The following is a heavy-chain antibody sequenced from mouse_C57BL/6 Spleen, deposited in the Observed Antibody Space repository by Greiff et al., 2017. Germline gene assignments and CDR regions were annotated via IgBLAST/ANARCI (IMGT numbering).Heavy chain of an antibody. CDR1: GYTFTDYW. CDR2: INPNSGGT. Sequence: QVQLQQPGAELVKPGASVTLSCKASGYTFTDYWMHWVKQRPGQGLEWIGKINPNSGGTNYNQKFKGKAKLTVDKSSSTAYMQLGSLTSEDSAVYYGAKEGYDYDLAMDYWGQGTSVTVSS. J-gene: IGHJ4*01. CDR3: AKEGYDYDLAMDY. V-gene: IGHV1-64*01. D-gene: IGHD2-4*01.